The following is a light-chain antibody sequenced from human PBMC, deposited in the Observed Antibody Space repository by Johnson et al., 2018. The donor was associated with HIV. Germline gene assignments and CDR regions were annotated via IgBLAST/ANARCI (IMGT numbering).Light chain of an antibody. J-gene: IGLJ1*01. V-gene: IGLV1-51*02. CDR2: ENN. CDR3: GTWDTSLSAPYV. CDR1: SSNIGNNY. Sequence: QSVLTQPPSVSAAPGQKVTISCSGSSSNIGNNYVSWYQQLPGTAPKLLIYENNKRPSGIPDRFSGSKSGTSATLVISGLQTGDAADYYCGTWDTSLSAPYVFGTGTKGTVL.